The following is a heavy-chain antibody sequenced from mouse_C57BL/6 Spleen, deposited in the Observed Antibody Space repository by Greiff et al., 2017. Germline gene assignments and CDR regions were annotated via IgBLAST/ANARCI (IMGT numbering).Heavy chain of an antibody. Sequence: EVMLVASGGGLVQPGGSLSLSCAASGFTFTDYYMSWVRQPPGKALEWLGFIRNKANGYTTEYSASVKGRFTISRDNSQSILYLQMNALRAEDSATYYCARSDYEGFAYWGQGTLVTVSA. D-gene: IGHD2-4*01. V-gene: IGHV7-3*01. CDR2: IRNKANGYTT. CDR3: ARSDYEGFAY. CDR1: GFTFTDYY. J-gene: IGHJ3*01.